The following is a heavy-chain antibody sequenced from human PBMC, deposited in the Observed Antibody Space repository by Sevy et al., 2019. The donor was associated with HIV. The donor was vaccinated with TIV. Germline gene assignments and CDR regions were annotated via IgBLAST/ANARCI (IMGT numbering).Heavy chain of an antibody. Sequence: SETLSLTCSVSGVSITSDNYYWSWIRQHPGKGLEWIGYISYSGSTYYNPSLKSRVTTSVDTSKNQISLKLSSVTAADTAVYYCAREVALPHYSWFDPWGHGTLVTVSS. CDR1: GVSITSDNYY. J-gene: IGHJ5*02. V-gene: IGHV4-31*03. CDR3: AREVALPHYSWFDP. CDR2: ISYSGST.